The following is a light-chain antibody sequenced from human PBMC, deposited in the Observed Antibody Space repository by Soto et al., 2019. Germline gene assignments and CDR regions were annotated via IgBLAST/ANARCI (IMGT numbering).Light chain of an antibody. Sequence: DFQLAQSPSSLSPSVGDRVTITCRASQHIMNDLAWYQQKPGKPPRLLISAASTLQSGVPSRFSASGFGTEFTLTICSLQPEDAATYYCHKYNTLPPTFGGGTKVDIK. CDR2: AAS. CDR3: HKYNTLPPT. J-gene: IGKJ4*01. V-gene: IGKV1-27*01. CDR1: QHIMND.